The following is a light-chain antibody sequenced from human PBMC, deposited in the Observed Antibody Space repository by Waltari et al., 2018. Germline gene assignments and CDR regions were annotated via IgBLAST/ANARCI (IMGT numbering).Light chain of an antibody. CDR3: SSFTGTSTL. V-gene: IGLV2-14*03. CDR2: DVS. Sequence: QSALTQPASVSGSPGQSLTISCTGTSSDAGSYNYVSWYQQHPGKAPRLLIYDVSYRPSGISDRFSGSKSGNVASLTISGLQAEDEADYYCSSFTGTSTLFGTGTEVTVL. CDR1: SSDAGSYNY. J-gene: IGLJ1*01.